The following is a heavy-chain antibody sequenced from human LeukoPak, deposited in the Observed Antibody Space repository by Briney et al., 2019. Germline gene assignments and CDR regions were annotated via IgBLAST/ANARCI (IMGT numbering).Heavy chain of an antibody. J-gene: IGHJ4*02. D-gene: IGHD3-22*01. CDR1: GYSFTNYW. Sequence: GESLKISCKGSGYSFTNYWIDWVRQMPGKGLEWMGIIYPGDSDTRYSPSFQGQVTISADKSISTAYLQWSSLKASDTAMYYCASPGATTYYYDSSGYNYWGQGTLVTVSS. CDR3: ASPGATTYYYDSSGYNY. CDR2: IYPGDSDT. V-gene: IGHV5-51*01.